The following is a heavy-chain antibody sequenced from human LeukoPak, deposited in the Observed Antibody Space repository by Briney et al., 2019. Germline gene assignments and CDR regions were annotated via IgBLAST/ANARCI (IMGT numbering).Heavy chain of an antibody. CDR1: GYTFSSYG. J-gene: IGHJ3*01. Sequence: ASVKVSCKASGYTFSSYGINWVRQAPGQRLEWMGWFSTYNGDTNYAQKLKGRVILTADTLTSTAYMELRSLRSDDTATYYCAIGQGVITWGGADVYDVWGQGTMVIVSS. CDR2: FSTYNGDT. CDR3: AIGQGVITWGGADVYDV. D-gene: IGHD3-16*01. V-gene: IGHV1-18*01.